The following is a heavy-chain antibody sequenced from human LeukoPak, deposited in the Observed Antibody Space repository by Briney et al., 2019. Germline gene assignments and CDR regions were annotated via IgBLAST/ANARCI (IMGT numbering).Heavy chain of an antibody. CDR2: ISRNGGRT. CDR1: GFTFSTYA. D-gene: IGHD3-10*01. CDR3: VKDLPSGGGVDY. V-gene: IGHV3-64D*06. J-gene: IGHJ4*02. Sequence: GESLKISCSASGFTFSTYAMHWVRQAPGKGLEYVSAISRNGGRTYYADSVKGRFTISRDNSKNTPYLQMSSLRAEDTAVYYCVKDLPSGGGVDYWGQGTLVTVSS.